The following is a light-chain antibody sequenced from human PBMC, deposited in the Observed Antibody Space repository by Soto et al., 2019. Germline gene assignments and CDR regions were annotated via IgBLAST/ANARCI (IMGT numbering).Light chain of an antibody. CDR3: SSYTSSSTWV. Sequence: QSALTQPASVSGSPGQSITISCTGTSSDVGSYNYVSWYQHHPGKAPKLIIYEVSNRPSGVSNRFSGSKSDNTASLTISGLQAEDEADYYCSSYTSSSTWVFGGGTKLTVL. V-gene: IGLV2-14*01. CDR2: EVS. CDR1: SSDVGSYNY. J-gene: IGLJ3*02.